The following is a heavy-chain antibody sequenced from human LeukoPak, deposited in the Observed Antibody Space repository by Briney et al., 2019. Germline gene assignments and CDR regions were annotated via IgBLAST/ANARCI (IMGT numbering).Heavy chain of an antibody. CDR1: GFTFSDYW. CDR3: ARRGGSSSRRSPIDY. D-gene: IGHD6-6*01. J-gene: IGHJ4*02. Sequence: GGSLRLSCAASGFTFSDYWMTWVRQASGKGPEWVANIKQDGSEKYYVDSVRGRFTISRDNAKNSLFLQMNSLRVEDTAVYYCARRGGSSSRRSPIDYWGQGTLVTVSS. V-gene: IGHV3-7*01. CDR2: IKQDGSEK.